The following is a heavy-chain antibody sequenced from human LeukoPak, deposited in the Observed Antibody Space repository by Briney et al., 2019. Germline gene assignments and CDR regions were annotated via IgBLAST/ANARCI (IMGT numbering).Heavy chain of an antibody. Sequence: GGTLRLSCAASGFTFSSHGMSWVRQAPGKGLEWVSSISGSGIITYYADSVKGRFTISRDNSKNTLYLQINSLRTEDTALYYCAKGTGRSTLNWFDPWGQGTLVTVSS. J-gene: IGHJ5*02. V-gene: IGHV3-23*01. D-gene: IGHD1-14*01. CDR1: GFTFSSHG. CDR2: ISGSGIIT. CDR3: AKGTGRSTLNWFDP.